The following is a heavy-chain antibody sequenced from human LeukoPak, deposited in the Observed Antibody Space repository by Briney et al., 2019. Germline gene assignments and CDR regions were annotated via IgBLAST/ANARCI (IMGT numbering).Heavy chain of an antibody. J-gene: IGHJ4*02. CDR3: AKDQWAYGDYPYFDY. CDR1: GFTFSTYA. Sequence: PGGPLRLSCAASGFTFSTYAMSWVRQAPGKGLEWVSAISGSGANTYYAASVRGRFTISRDNSKNRLYLQVNSLSAEDTAVYYCAKDQWAYGDYPYFDYWGQGTLVTVSS. V-gene: IGHV3-23*01. D-gene: IGHD4-17*01. CDR2: ISGSGANT.